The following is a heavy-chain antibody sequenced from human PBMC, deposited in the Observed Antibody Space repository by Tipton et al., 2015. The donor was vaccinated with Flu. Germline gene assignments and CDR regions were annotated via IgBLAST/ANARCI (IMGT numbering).Heavy chain of an antibody. V-gene: IGHV5-51*01. CDR1: GYTFDNYW. Sequence: QLVQSGAEVKKPGESLRISCQSSGYTFDNYWIGWVRQMPGKGLEWMGTIFPGDSDTRYGPSFEGHVTISVDKSISTAYLQWSSLKASAPAMYYCARQPLSTNYSFLNWSFDLWGRGTLVTVSS. D-gene: IGHD2-2*01. CDR3: ARQPLSTNYSFLNWSFDL. CDR2: IFPGDSDT. J-gene: IGHJ2*01.